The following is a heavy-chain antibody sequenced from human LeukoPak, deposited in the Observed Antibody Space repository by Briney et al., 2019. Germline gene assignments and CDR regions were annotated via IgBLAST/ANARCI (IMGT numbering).Heavy chain of an antibody. CDR3: AREDYGGNWFDY. CDR1: GFTFSSYA. Sequence: GGSLRLSCAASGFTFSSYAMHWVRQAPGEGPEWVAVISYDGSNKYYADSVKGRFTISRDNSKNTLYLQMNSLRAEDTAVYYCAREDYGGNWFDYWGQGTLVTVSS. J-gene: IGHJ4*02. V-gene: IGHV3-30-3*01. CDR2: ISYDGSNK. D-gene: IGHD4-23*01.